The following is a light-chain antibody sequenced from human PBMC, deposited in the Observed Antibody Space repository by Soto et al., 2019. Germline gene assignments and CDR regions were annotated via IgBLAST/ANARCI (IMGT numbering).Light chain of an antibody. V-gene: IGKV1-5*03. CDR2: KAS. CDR1: QSIDSW. J-gene: IGKJ4*01. CDR3: QHYKSYPLT. Sequence: DIQMTQSPSTLSASVGDRVTITCRASQSIDSWLAWYQQKPGKAPRLLIYKASSLESGAPSRFSGSGSGTEFTLTINSLQPDDFATYSCQHYKSYPLTFGGGTKVEIK.